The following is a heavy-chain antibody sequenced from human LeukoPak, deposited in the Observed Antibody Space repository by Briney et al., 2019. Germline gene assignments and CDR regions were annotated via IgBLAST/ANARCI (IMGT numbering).Heavy chain of an antibody. V-gene: IGHV4-39*07. Sequence: SETLSLTCTVSAGSISSDSYYWGWIRQPAGKGLEWIGTIYYSGNTYYNPSLKSRLTISVDTSKNQFSLKLNSVTAADTAVYYCAKSNGYGLVVIWGQGTMVTVSS. J-gene: IGHJ3*02. CDR1: AGSISSDSYY. CDR2: IYYSGNT. CDR3: AKSNGYGLVVI. D-gene: IGHD2-2*01.